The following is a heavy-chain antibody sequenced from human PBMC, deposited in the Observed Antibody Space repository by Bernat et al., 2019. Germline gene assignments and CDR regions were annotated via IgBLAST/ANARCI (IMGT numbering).Heavy chain of an antibody. V-gene: IGHV1-18*01. Sequence: QVQLVQSGAEVKKPGASVKVSCKASGYTFTSYGISWVRQAPGQGLEWMGWISAYNGNTNYAQKLQGRVTMTTATSTSTAYMELSSLRCDDTAVYYSASGRVGGDLPETYNWFDPWGQGTLVTVSS. CDR3: ASGRVGGDLPETYNWFDP. D-gene: IGHD4-17*01. J-gene: IGHJ5*02. CDR1: GYTFTSYG. CDR2: ISAYNGNT.